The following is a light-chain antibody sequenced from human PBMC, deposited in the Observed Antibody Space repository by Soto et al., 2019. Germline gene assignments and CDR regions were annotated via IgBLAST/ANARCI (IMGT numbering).Light chain of an antibody. V-gene: IGLV2-14*01. J-gene: IGLJ2*01. CDR1: SSDVGGYNS. Sequence: QSALTQPASVSGSPGQSITISCTGTSSDVGGYNSVSWYQQHPGNAPRLIIYDVSNRPSGVSNRFSASKSGNTASLTISGLQAEDEGDYYCCSYTSSNTAVFGGGTKVTVL. CDR3: CSYTSSNTAV. CDR2: DVS.